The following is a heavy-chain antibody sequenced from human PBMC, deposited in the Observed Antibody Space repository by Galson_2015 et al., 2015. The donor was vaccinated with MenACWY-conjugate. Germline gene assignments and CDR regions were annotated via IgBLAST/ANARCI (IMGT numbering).Heavy chain of an antibody. Sequence: SLRLSCAASGFNFISYSMNWVRQAPGKGLEWVSYISSRSNTIYYADSVKGRFTISRDNAKNSLYLQMNSLRAEDTAVYYCASPPSKIAVELEYWGQGT. D-gene: IGHD1-1*01. V-gene: IGHV3-48*01. CDR1: GFNFISYS. CDR2: ISSRSNTI. CDR3: ASPPSKIAVELEY. J-gene: IGHJ4*02.